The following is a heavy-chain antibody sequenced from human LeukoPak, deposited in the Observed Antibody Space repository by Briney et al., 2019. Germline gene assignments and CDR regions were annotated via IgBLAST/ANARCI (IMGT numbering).Heavy chain of an antibody. J-gene: IGHJ4*02. Sequence: GGSLRLSCAASGFTFTTYWMHWVRHAPGKGLVWVSRIKGDGSRSNYADAVKGRFTISRDNARNTLYLQMNSLRAEDTALYYCARTSPTSHFDFWGQGTLVTVSS. V-gene: IGHV3-74*01. CDR1: GFTFTTYW. CDR3: ARTSPTSHFDF. D-gene: IGHD3-16*01. CDR2: IKGDGSRS.